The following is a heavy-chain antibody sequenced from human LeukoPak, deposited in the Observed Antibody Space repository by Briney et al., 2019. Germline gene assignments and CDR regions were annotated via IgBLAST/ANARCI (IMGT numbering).Heavy chain of an antibody. CDR2: ISSSGRTI. CDR3: ARDLGQYYDTSDNWFDP. CDR1: GFTFSSYE. J-gene: IGHJ5*02. D-gene: IGHD3-22*01. V-gene: IGHV3-48*03. Sequence: GGSLRLSCAASGFTFSSYEMNWVRQAPGKGLEWVSYISSSGRTIYYADSLKGRCTISRDNAKNSLYLKMNSLRAEDTAVYYCARDLGQYYDTSDNWFDPWGQGTLVTVSS.